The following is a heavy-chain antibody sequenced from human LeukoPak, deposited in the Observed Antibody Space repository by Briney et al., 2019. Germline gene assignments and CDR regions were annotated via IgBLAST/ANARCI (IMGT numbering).Heavy chain of an antibody. CDR1: GGSFSGYY. Sequence: SETLSLTCAVYGGSFSGYYWSWIRQPPGKGLEWIGEINHSGSTNYNPSLKSRVTISVDTSKNQFSLKLSSVTAADTAVYYCARVKWQLGDYYMDVWGKGTTVTVSS. CDR2: INHSGST. J-gene: IGHJ6*03. CDR3: ARVKWQLGDYYMDV. V-gene: IGHV4-34*01. D-gene: IGHD6-6*01.